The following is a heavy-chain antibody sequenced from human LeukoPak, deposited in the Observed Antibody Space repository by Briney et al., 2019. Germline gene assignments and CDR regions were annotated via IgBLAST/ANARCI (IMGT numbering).Heavy chain of an antibody. D-gene: IGHD3-22*01. V-gene: IGHV3-23*01. J-gene: IGHJ4*02. CDR1: GFTFSSYA. Sequence: GGSLRLSCAASGFTFSSYAMSWVRQAPGEGLEWVSSISGSGGSTYYTDSVKGRFTISRDNSKNTLFLQMNSLRADDTAVYYCAKRADSSSIPEDYWGQGTLVTVSS. CDR3: AKRADSSSIPEDY. CDR2: ISGSGGST.